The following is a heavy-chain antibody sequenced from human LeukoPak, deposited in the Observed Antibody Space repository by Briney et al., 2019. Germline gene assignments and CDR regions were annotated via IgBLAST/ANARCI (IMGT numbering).Heavy chain of an antibody. CDR1: GFTVSSNY. CDR2: IYSGGST. J-gene: IGHJ6*02. CDR3: ARDLPMVVSYYGMDV. V-gene: IGHV3-66*02. D-gene: IGHD3-10*01. Sequence: GGSLRLSCAASGFTVSSNYMSWVRQAPGKGLEWVSVIYSGGSTYYADSVKGRFTISRDNSKNTLYLQMNSLGAEDTAAYYCARDLPMVVSYYGMDVWGQGTTVTVSS.